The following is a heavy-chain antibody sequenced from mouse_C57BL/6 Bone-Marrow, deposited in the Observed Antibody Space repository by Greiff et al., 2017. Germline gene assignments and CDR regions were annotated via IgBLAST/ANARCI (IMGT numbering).Heavy chain of an antibody. CDR1: GYAFTNSL. CDR3: TRAYDGSRYYFDY. Sequence: QVQLKQSGAELVRPGTSVKVSCKASGYAFTNSLIEWVKQRPGQGLEWIGVFNPGSGGTNYNEKLKGKATWTADKSSSTAYIQLSRLTSEHSAVFFCTRAYDGSRYYFDYWGQGTTLTVSS. CDR2: FNPGSGGT. V-gene: IGHV1-54*01. D-gene: IGHD1-1*02. J-gene: IGHJ2*01.